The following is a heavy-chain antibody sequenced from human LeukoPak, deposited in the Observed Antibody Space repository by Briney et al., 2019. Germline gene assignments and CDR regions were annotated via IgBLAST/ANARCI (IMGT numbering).Heavy chain of an antibody. CDR3: AKGRTYSSGWYFIDDY. D-gene: IGHD6-19*01. J-gene: IGHJ4*02. V-gene: IGHV3-30*02. Sequence: GGSLRLSCAASGFTFSSYGMHWVRQAPGKGLEWVAFIRYDGSNKYYADSVKGRFTISRDNSKNTLYLQMNSLRVKDTAVYYCAKGRTYSSGWYFIDDYWGQGTLVTVSS. CDR2: IRYDGSNK. CDR1: GFTFSSYG.